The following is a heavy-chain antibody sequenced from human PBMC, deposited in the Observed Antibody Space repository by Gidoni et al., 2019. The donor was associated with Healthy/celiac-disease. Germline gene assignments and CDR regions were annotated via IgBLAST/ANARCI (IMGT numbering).Heavy chain of an antibody. Sequence: QVQLVQSGAEVKKPGSSVKVSCKASCGTFSSYPISWVRQAPGQGLEWMGGIIPIFGTANYAQKFQDRVTITADKSTSTAYMELSSLRSEDTAVYYCARGYIAAAVEYFQHWGQGTLVTVSS. CDR3: ARGYIAAAVEYFQH. CDR1: CGTFSSYP. D-gene: IGHD6-13*01. CDR2: IIPIFGTA. V-gene: IGHV1-69*06. J-gene: IGHJ1*01.